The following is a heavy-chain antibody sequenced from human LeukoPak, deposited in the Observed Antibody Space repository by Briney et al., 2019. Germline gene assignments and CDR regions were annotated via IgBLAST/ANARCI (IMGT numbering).Heavy chain of an antibody. V-gene: IGHV4-59*08. CDR2: IYYSGST. D-gene: IGHD6-13*01. Sequence: SETLSLTCTVSGGSISTDHWNWIRQPPRKELEWVGYIYYSGSTNYNPSLKSRVTLSVDTSTNQFSLRLSSVTAADTAIYYCARRKAATGIFDSWGQGILVTVSS. CDR1: GGSISTDH. CDR3: ARRKAATGIFDS. J-gene: IGHJ4*02.